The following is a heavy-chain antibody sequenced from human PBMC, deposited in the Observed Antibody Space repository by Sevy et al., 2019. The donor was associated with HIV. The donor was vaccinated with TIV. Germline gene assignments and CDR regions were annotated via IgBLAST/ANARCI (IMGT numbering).Heavy chain of an antibody. V-gene: IGHV5-51*01. CDR1: GYNFASYW. CDR3: ARKDIEENWFDP. CDR2: IFPGDSET. Sequence: RGESLKISCQGSGYNFASYWIAWVRQMPGKGLEWMGIIFPGDSETSYSSSFQGQVTISADKSMQTAYLQWSSLKTSDTAIYYCARKDIEENWFDPWGQGTLVTVSS. J-gene: IGHJ5*02.